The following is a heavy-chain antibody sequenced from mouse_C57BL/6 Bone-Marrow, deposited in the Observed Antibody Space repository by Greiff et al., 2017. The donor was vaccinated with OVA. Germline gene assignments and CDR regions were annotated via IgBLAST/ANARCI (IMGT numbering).Heavy chain of an antibody. CDR1: GYTFTDYY. Sequence: VQLQQSGPELVKPGASVKISCKASGYTFTDYYMNWVKQSHGKSLEWIGDINPNNGGTSYNQKFKGKATLTVDKSSSTAYMELRSLTSEDSAVYYCAREGAYDGQLLRDFDYWGQGTTLTVSS. CDR3: AREGAYDGQLLRDFDY. D-gene: IGHD2-3*01. J-gene: IGHJ2*01. V-gene: IGHV1-26*01. CDR2: INPNNGGT.